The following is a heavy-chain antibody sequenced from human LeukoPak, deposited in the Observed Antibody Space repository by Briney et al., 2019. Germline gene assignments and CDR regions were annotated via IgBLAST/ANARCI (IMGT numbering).Heavy chain of an antibody. Sequence: QSGGSLRLSCAASGFTFSSYAMSWVRQAPGKGLEWVSSISGAGTGTYYADSVKGRFTISRDNSKNMLYLQMNSLRAEDTAVYYCAKDARITMIVVVRGARPYYFDYWGQGTLVTVSS. J-gene: IGHJ4*02. CDR1: GFTFSSYA. V-gene: IGHV3-23*01. D-gene: IGHD3-22*01. CDR3: AKDARITMIVVVRGARPYYFDY. CDR2: ISGAGTGT.